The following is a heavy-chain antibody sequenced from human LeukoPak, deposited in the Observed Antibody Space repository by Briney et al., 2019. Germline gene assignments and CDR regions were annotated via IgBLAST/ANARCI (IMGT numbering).Heavy chain of an antibody. V-gene: IGHV3-30-3*01. CDR2: ISFVGSTK. Sequence: VGSLRLSCAASGFTFSSYAIDWVPQAPGEGLGWGAGISFVGSTKYYADSVKGRFTISRDNSKNTLYLHMSSLSAEDTAAYYCSKDGWSDNWNVFFYWGQGTLVTVPS. CDR3: SKDGWSDNWNVFFY. J-gene: IGHJ4*02. D-gene: IGHD1-1*01. CDR1: GFTFSSYA.